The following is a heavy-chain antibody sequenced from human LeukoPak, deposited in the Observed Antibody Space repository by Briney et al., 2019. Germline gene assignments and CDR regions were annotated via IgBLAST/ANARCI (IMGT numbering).Heavy chain of an antibody. CDR2: INYSGST. J-gene: IGHJ4*02. CDR1: GGSVSSTSYY. D-gene: IGHD6-19*01. V-gene: IGHV4-39*01. CDR3: ARGLDRGFGKYYFDS. Sequence: SQTLSLTCTVSGGSVSSTSYYWGWLRHPPGKGLEWIGRINYSGSTYYNPSVKSRVTISVDTSKNQFALKLTALTDADTAVYYCARGLDRGFGKYYFDSWGQGTLVTVSS.